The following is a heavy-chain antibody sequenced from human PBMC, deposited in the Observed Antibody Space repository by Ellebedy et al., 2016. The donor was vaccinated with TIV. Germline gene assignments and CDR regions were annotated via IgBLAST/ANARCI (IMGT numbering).Heavy chain of an antibody. D-gene: IGHD3-22*01. J-gene: IGHJ5*02. CDR2: IYQDGSNK. CDR1: GFIFRSFW. CDR3: AKDFEGGYYYEEGFDP. Sequence: PGGSLRLSCVASGFIFRSFWISWVRQAPGKGLVWVANIYQDGSNKYYVDSVKGRFTISRDNANKSLSLQINCLRAEDTAVYLCAKDFEGGYYYEEGFDPWGQGTLVTVSS. V-gene: IGHV3-7*03.